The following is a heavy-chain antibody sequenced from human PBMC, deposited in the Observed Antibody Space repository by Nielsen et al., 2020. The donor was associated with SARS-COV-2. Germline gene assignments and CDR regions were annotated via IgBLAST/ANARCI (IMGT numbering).Heavy chain of an antibody. CDR1: GFTFSDYY. CDR3: ARTGRNMVNYYGMDV. J-gene: IGHJ6*02. CDR2: ISHSGNYM. Sequence: GESLKISCAASGFTFSDYYMSWIRQAPGKGLEWVSYISHSGNYMIYADSVKGRLTISRDNARNSVYLQMNSLGAEDTAVYYCARTGRNMVNYYGMDVWGQGTTVTVS. V-gene: IGHV3-11*03. D-gene: IGHD5-18*01.